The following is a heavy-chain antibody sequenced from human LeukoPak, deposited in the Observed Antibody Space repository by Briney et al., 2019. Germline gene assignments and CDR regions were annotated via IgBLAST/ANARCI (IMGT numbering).Heavy chain of an antibody. J-gene: IGHJ4*01. Sequence: SQTLSLTCTVSGGSLSSYSWSWIRQPPGKGLEWIGYIYYSGSTNYNPSLKSRVTISVDTSKNQFSLKLSSVTAPDTAVYYCARVPVAGTTFDYWGQGTLVTVSS. V-gene: IGHV4-59*01. D-gene: IGHD6-19*01. CDR1: GGSLSSYS. CDR3: ARVPVAGTTFDY. CDR2: IYYSGST.